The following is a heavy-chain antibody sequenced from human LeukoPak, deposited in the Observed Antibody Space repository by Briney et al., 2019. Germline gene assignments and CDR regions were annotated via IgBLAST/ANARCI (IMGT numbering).Heavy chain of an antibody. CDR3: ANTSGTYRFDP. J-gene: IGHJ5*02. Sequence: GGSLRLSCSASGFTYSSYWMHWVRQAPGKGLVWVSRIKNDGSSTTYADSVKGRFTISIDNAKNTLYLQMNSLRAEDTAVYYCANTSGTYRFDPWGQGTLVTAAS. CDR1: GFTYSSYW. D-gene: IGHD1-26*01. CDR2: IKNDGSST. V-gene: IGHV3-74*01.